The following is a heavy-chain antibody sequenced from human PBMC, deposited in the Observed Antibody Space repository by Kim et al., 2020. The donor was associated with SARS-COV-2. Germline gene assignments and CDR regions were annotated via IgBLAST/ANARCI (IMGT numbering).Heavy chain of an antibody. CDR3: ARAPGRCDSATCYRWF. CDR1: GASISSGDYY. Sequence: SETLSLTCTVSGASISSGDYYWSWIRQHPGKGLEWIGYIYYSGRSYYNPPLKSLITISIGSSNAQFPLKLSSVTAADTAVYYCARAPGRCDSATCYRWF. V-gene: IGHV4-31*01. D-gene: IGHD2-21*01. CDR2: IYYSGRS. J-gene: IGHJ5*01.